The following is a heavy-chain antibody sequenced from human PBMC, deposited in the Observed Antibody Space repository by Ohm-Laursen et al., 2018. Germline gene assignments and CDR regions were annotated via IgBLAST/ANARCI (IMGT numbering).Heavy chain of an antibody. D-gene: IGHD3-22*01. CDR1: GFTVSSNY. CDR3: AKGPYYYDSSGYLDY. Sequence: SLRLSCAASGFTVSSNYMSWVRQAPGKGLEWVSVIYSGGSTYYADSVKGRFTISRDNAKDSLYLQMNSLRAEDTALYYCAKGPYYYDSSGYLDYWGQGTLVTVSS. CDR2: IYSGGST. J-gene: IGHJ4*02. V-gene: IGHV3-53*05.